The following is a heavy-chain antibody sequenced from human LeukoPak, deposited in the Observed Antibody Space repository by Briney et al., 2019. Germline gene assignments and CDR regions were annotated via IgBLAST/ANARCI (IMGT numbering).Heavy chain of an antibody. CDR3: AKRGSCTSISCLSTTLDS. Sequence: PGRSLRLSCTASKFNLSSYAIHWVRQAPGKGLEWVAVISDGGGNKYYADSVKGRFTISRDNSKNTLSLLMNSLRAEDTALYYCAKRGSCTSISCLSTTLDSWGQGALVTVSS. CDR2: ISDGGGNK. J-gene: IGHJ4*02. V-gene: IGHV3-30-3*02. CDR1: KFNLSSYA. D-gene: IGHD2-2*01.